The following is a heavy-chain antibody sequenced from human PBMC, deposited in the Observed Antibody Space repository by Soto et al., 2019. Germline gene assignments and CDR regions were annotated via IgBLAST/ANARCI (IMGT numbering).Heavy chain of an antibody. CDR1: GFTFDDYT. V-gene: IGHV3-43*01. D-gene: IGHD5-18*01. CDR2: ISWDGGST. CDR3: AKGGYSYGHRWFYP. J-gene: IGHJ5*02. Sequence: GGSLRLSCAASGFTFDDYTMHWVRQAPGKGLEWVSLISWDGGSTYYADSVKGRFTISRDNSKNSLYLQMNSLRTEDTALYYCAKGGYSYGHRWFYPWGQGTLVTVSS.